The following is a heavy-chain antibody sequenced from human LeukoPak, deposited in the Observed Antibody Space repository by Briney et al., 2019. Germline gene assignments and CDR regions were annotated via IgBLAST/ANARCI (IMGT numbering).Heavy chain of an antibody. CDR1: GFTFSSYS. Sequence: PGRSLRLSCAASGFTFSSYSMNWVRQAPGKGLEWVSSISSSSSYIYYADSVKGRFTISRDNAKNSLYLQMNSLRAEDTAVYCCARGPVVPAAIGAFDIWGQGTMVTVSS. V-gene: IGHV3-21*01. CDR3: ARGPVVPAAIGAFDI. D-gene: IGHD2-2*01. CDR2: ISSSSSYI. J-gene: IGHJ3*02.